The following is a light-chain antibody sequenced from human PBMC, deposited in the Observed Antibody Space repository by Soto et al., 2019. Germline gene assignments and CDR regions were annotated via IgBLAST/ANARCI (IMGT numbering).Light chain of an antibody. CDR3: TSYTSDSTDV. Sequence: QSVLTQPASVSGSPGQSITISCTGTSTDVGRYNYVSWYQQHPGKAPKLMVYDVSNRPSWVSNRFSGSKSGITASLTISGLQDEDEADYYCTSYTSDSTDVFGTGTKLTVL. J-gene: IGLJ1*01. CDR1: STDVGRYNY. V-gene: IGLV2-14*01. CDR2: DVS.